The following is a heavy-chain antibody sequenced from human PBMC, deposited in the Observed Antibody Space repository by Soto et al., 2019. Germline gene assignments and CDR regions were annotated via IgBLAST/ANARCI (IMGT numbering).Heavy chain of an antibody. CDR2: INPNSGGT. CDR3: ARDLLDYYGSGSYYYYGMDV. J-gene: IGHJ6*02. V-gene: IGHV1-2*04. Sequence: ASVKVSCKASGYTFTGYYMHWVRQAPGQGLEWMGWINPNSGGTNYAQKFQGWVTMTRDTSISTAYMELSRLRSDDTAVYYCARDLLDYYGSGSYYYYGMDVWGQGTTVTVSS. CDR1: GYTFTGYY. D-gene: IGHD3-10*01.